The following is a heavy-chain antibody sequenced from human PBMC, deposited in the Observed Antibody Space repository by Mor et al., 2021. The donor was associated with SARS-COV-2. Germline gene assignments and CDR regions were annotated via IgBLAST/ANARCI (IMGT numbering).Heavy chain of an antibody. V-gene: IGHV3-23*01. J-gene: IGHJ5*02. Sequence: GSTYYADSVKGRFTISRDNSKNTLYLQMNSLRAEDTAVYYCAKDQLRGIVDINWFDPWGQGTLVTVSS. CDR3: AKDQLRGIVDINWFDP. D-gene: IGHD1-26*01. CDR2: GST.